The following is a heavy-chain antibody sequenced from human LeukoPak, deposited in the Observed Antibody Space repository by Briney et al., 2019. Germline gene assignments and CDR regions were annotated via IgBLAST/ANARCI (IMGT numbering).Heavy chain of an antibody. Sequence: GGSLRLSCAASGFTFSSYWMSWVRQAPGKGLEWVTHIKQDGSVKYYVDSVKGRFTIPRDNAKNSLYLQMNSLRAEDTAVYYCATSYDTVAGYFDYWGQGTLVTVSS. CDR3: ATSYDTVAGYFDY. D-gene: IGHD3-9*01. J-gene: IGHJ4*02. CDR1: GFTFSSYW. V-gene: IGHV3-7*01. CDR2: IKQDGSVK.